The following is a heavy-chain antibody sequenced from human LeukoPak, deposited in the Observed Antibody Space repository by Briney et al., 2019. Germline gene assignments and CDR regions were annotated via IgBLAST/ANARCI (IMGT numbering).Heavy chain of an antibody. Sequence: GGSLRLSCAASGFTFSSYGLHWVRQAPGKGLEWVAVIWYDGSNKYYPDSVKGRFTISRDNSKNTLYLQMNSLRAEDTAVYYCARGKTPGIAVSKYFHHWGQGTLVTVSS. D-gene: IGHD6-19*01. CDR3: ARGKTPGIAVSKYFHH. CDR1: GFTFSSYG. J-gene: IGHJ1*01. CDR2: IWYDGSNK. V-gene: IGHV3-33*01.